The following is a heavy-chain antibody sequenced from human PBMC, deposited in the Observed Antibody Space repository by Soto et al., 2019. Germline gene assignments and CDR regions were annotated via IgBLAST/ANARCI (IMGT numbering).Heavy chain of an antibody. V-gene: IGHV1-18*01. CDR1: GNSLPRYG. CDR2: ISGYNGNT. Sequence: QVQLEQSGAEVKKPGASVKVSCKASGNSLPRYGITWVRQVPGQGPEWMGWISGYNGNTNYGKKVQGRVIRTTDTSTNTPYLGLRSLTPADTADYYCATSGDDWYIDIWGRGTLVTVSS. J-gene: IGHJ2*01. D-gene: IGHD1-26*01. CDR3: ATSGDDWYIDI.